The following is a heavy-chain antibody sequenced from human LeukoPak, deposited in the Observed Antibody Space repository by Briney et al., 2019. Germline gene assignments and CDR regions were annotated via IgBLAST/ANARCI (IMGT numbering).Heavy chain of an antibody. J-gene: IGHJ6*02. Sequence: ASVKVSCKASGYTFTGYYMHWVRQAPGQGLEWMGWINPNSGGTNYAQKFQGRVTMTRDTSISTAYMELSRLRSDGTAVYYCARQGSGWSYGMDVWGQGTTVTVSS. CDR3: ARQGSGWSYGMDV. V-gene: IGHV1-2*02. D-gene: IGHD6-19*01. CDR2: INPNSGGT. CDR1: GYTFTGYY.